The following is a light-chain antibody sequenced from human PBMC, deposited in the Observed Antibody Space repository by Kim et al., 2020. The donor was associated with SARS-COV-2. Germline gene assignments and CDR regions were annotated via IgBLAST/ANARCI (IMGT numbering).Light chain of an antibody. J-gene: IGKJ1*01. CDR3: QQYYSYPT. CDR2: AAS. CDR1: QDISSY. V-gene: IGKV1-8*01. Sequence: AATGDRFPITCRASQDISSYLALYQQKPGKAPKLLIYAASTLQSGVPSRFSGSGSGTDFTLTISCLQSEDFASYYCQQYYSYPTFGRGTKVDIK.